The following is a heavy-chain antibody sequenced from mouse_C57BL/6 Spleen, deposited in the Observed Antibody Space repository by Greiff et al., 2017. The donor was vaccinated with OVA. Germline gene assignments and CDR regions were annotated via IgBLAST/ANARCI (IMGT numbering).Heavy chain of an antibody. D-gene: IGHD1-1*01. Sequence: VQLMESGPGLVAPSQSLSITCTVSGFSLTSYAISWVRQPPGKGLEWLGVIWTGGGTNYNSALKSRLSISKDNSKSQVFLKMNSLQTDDTARYYCARNFYYGSNWYFDVWGTGTTVTVSS. CDR1: GFSLTSYA. CDR2: IWTGGGT. J-gene: IGHJ1*03. CDR3: ARNFYYGSNWYFDV. V-gene: IGHV2-9-1*01.